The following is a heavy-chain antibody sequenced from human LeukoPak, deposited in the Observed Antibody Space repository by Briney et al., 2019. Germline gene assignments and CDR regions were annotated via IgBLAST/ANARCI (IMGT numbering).Heavy chain of an antibody. CDR1: GGSRSGYY. CDR2: VYNSEYT. V-gene: IGHV4-59*08. CDR3: ARNLGSGGSSLFDY. D-gene: IGHD6-19*01. Sequence: SETLSLTCTVSGGSRSGYYCSWIRQPPGKGLGWIGYVYNSEYTSYNPSLKSLDSISFDTSQNQFSLSMTSVTCADTAVYFCARNLGSGGSSLFDYWGQGSLVSVSS. J-gene: IGHJ4*02.